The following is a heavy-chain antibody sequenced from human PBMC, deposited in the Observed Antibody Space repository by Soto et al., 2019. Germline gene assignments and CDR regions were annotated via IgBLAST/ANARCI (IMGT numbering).Heavy chain of an antibody. J-gene: IGHJ4*02. D-gene: IGHD3-22*01. CDR1: GFAFNNYG. Sequence: GGSLRLSCTVSGFAFNNYGINWVRQAPGKGLEWVSSISKSDYTYYSDSVKGRFTISRDNAKNSVSLQMNTLRVEDTAVYYCAREDSIIIPAVSDFWGLGTLVTVPS. CDR2: ISKSDYT. V-gene: IGHV3-21*01. CDR3: AREDSIIIPAVSDF.